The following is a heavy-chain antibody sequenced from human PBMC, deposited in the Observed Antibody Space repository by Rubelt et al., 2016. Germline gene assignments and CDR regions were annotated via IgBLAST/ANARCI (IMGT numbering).Heavy chain of an antibody. Sequence: EVQLLESGGGLVQPGGSLRLSCAASGFTFSSCSMNWVRQAPGKGLEWVSYISSGGNTIYYADSVKGRFTISRDNAKNSLYLQMNSLRAEDTGIYYCTTEHEGPRHWGQGTLVIVSS. CDR2: ISSGGNTI. J-gene: IGHJ4*02. CDR1: GFTFSSCS. V-gene: IGHV3-48*04. CDR3: TTEHEGPRH.